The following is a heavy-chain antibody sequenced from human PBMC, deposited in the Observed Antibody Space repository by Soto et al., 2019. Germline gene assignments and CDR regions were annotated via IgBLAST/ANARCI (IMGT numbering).Heavy chain of an antibody. Sequence: GGSLRLSCAASGFTFSSYAMSWVRQAPGKGLEWVSAISGSGGSTYYADSVKGRFTISRDNSKNTLYLQMNSLRAEDTAVYYCATQLTGTYDACDIWGQGTMVTVSS. V-gene: IGHV3-23*01. CDR2: ISGSGGST. CDR1: GFTFSSYA. CDR3: ATQLTGTYDACDI. D-gene: IGHD7-27*01. J-gene: IGHJ3*02.